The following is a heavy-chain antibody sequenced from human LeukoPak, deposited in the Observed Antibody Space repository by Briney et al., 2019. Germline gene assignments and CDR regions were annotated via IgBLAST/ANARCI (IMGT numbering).Heavy chain of an antibody. CDR3: ARDSLRWLRYYGMDV. CDR1: GFTFSSYA. J-gene: IGHJ6*02. D-gene: IGHD3-22*01. Sequence: GGSLRLSCAASGFTFSSYAMQWVRQAPGKGLEWVAVISYDGSNKYYADSVKGRFTISRDNSKNTLYLQMNSLRAEDTAVYYCARDSLRWLRYYGMDVWGQGTTVTVSS. CDR2: ISYDGSNK. V-gene: IGHV3-30*04.